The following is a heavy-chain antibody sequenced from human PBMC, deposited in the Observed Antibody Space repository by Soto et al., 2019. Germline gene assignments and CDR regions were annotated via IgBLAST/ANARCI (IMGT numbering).Heavy chain of an antibody. CDR2: IYYSGST. CDR3: ARVAAVAGYYFDY. D-gene: IGHD6-19*01. CDR1: GGSISSGGYD. Sequence: SETMSLTCTVSGGSISSGGYDWSWNRQHPGKGLEWIGYIYYSGSTYYNPSLKSRVTISVDTSKNQFSLKLSSVTAADTAVYYCARVAAVAGYYFDYWGQGTLVTVSS. J-gene: IGHJ4*02. V-gene: IGHV4-31*03.